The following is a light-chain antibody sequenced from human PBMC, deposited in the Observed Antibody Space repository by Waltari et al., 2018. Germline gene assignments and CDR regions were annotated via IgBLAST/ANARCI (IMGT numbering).Light chain of an antibody. CDR2: AVS. Sequence: EIVLTQSPGTLSLSPGERATLSCWASQSVGSSYLAWFQQKPGQAPRLLIYAVSSRATGIPDRFSGSGSGTDFTLNINRMEPEDSAVYYCQQYGSPPYTFGQGTKLEL. CDR3: QQYGSPPYT. J-gene: IGKJ2*01. CDR1: QSVGSSY. V-gene: IGKV3-20*01.